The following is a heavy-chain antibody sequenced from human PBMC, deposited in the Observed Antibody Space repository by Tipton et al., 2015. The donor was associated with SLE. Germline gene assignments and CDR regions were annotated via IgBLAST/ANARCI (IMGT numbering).Heavy chain of an antibody. D-gene: IGHD3-9*01. CDR1: GGSFSGYY. CDR3: ARVPTYDILTRVGGYGAFDI. V-gene: IGHV4-34*01. J-gene: IGHJ3*02. CDR2: INHSGST. Sequence: LRLSCAVYGGSFSGYYWSWIRQPPGKGLEWIGEINHSGSTNYNPSFKSRVTISVDTSKNQFSLKLSSVTAADTAVYYCARVPTYDILTRVGGYGAFDIWGQGTMVTVSS.